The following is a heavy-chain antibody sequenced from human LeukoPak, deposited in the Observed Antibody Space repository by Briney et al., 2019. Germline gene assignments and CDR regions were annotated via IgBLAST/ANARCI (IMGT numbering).Heavy chain of an antibody. V-gene: IGHV4-39*07. CDR2: IYYSGST. J-gene: IGHJ6*03. Sequence: PGGSLRLSCAASGFIFRSYGLSWVRQAPGKGLEWIGSIYYSGSTYYNPSLKSRVTLSVDTSKNQFSLKLSSVTAADTAVYYCATGRQWLAYYYMDVWGKGTTVTVSS. CDR3: ATGRQWLAYYYMDV. CDR1: GFIFRSYG. D-gene: IGHD6-19*01.